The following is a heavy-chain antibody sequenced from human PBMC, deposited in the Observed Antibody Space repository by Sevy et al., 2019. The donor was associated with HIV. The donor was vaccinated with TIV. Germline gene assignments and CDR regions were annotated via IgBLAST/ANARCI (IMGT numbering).Heavy chain of an antibody. V-gene: IGHV1-2*04. J-gene: IGHJ3*02. Sequence: ASVKVSCKASGYTFTGYYMHWVRQAPGQGLEWMGWINPNSGGTNYGEKFQGWVTMTRDTSISTAYMELSRLRSDDTAVYYCARGSSVSRITMIVVVMDLDAFDIWGQGTMVTVSS. CDR3: ARGSSVSRITMIVVVMDLDAFDI. CDR2: INPNSGGT. D-gene: IGHD3-22*01. CDR1: GYTFTGYY.